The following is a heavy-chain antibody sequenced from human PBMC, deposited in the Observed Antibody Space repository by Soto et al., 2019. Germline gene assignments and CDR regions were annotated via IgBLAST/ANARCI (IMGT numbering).Heavy chain of an antibody. D-gene: IGHD6-6*01. J-gene: IGHJ6*02. V-gene: IGHV4-34*01. CDR1: GGSFSGYY. CDR2: INHSGST. Sequence: GPGPRNTSETLSLTCAVYGGSFSGYYWSWIRQPPGQGVEWSGEINHSGSTNYNPSLKSRVTISVDPSKNPFSLKLSSVTAADTAVYSCARTVAAPIPYYYYYGMDVWGQGTTVTVSS. CDR3: ARTVAAPIPYYYYYGMDV.